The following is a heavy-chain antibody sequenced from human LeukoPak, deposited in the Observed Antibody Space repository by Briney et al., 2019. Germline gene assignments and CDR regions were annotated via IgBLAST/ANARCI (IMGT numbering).Heavy chain of an antibody. Sequence: GGSLRPSCEASGFTFSNYGMSRVRQAPGKGLEWVSTFGGSGATYYADSVKGRFSISRDNSKNTLYLQMNSLRVEDTAVYYCARRGKYYFDYWGQGTLVPVSS. J-gene: IGHJ4*02. CDR2: FGGSGAT. CDR3: ARRGKYYFDY. D-gene: IGHD1-1*01. CDR1: GFTFSNYG. V-gene: IGHV3-23*01.